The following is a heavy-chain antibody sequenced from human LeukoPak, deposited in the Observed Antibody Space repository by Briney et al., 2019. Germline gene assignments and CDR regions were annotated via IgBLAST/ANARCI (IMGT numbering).Heavy chain of an antibody. D-gene: IGHD3-22*01. Sequence: GESLKISCKGSGYSFTNYWIGWVRQMPGKGLEWMGIIYPGDSDTRYSPSFQGQVTISADKSISTAYLQWSSLKASDAAMYYCARHDSSGYYYTYFDYWGQGTLVTVSS. J-gene: IGHJ4*02. CDR2: IYPGDSDT. V-gene: IGHV5-51*01. CDR1: GYSFTNYW. CDR3: ARHDSSGYYYTYFDY.